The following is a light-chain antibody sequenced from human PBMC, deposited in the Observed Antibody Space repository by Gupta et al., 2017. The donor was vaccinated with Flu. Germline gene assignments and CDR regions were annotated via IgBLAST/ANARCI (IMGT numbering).Light chain of an antibody. Sequence: QSVLTLPPAASGTPGQRVTTSLSGSSSNIGSNKLNWYQQHPASAPKLLIYSNNQRPSGVPDRFSGSKSGTSASLAISGIQSEDEADYYCAAWDDRLNANYVFGTGTKVTVL. J-gene: IGLJ1*01. CDR2: SNN. V-gene: IGLV1-44*01. CDR3: AAWDDRLNANYV. CDR1: SSNIGSNK.